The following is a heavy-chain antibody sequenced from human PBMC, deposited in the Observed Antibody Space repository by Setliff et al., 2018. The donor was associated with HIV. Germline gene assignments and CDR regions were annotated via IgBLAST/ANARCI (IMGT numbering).Heavy chain of an antibody. CDR2: IYTSGST. Sequence: SETLSLTCTVSGGSISSGSYYWSWIRQPAGKGLEWIGHIYTSGSTNYNPSLKSRVTISVDTSKNQLSLKLSSVTAADTAVYYCARDVGYYGSGSQPWGQGTLVTVSS. D-gene: IGHD3-10*01. CDR1: GGSISSGSYY. V-gene: IGHV4-61*09. J-gene: IGHJ5*02. CDR3: ARDVGYYGSGSQP.